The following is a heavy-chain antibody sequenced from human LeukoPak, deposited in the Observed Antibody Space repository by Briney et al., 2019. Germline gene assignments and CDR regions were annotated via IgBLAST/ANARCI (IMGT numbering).Heavy chain of an antibody. CDR3: ARRNGRTVGDAFDI. Sequence: GGSLRLSCAASGFTFSSYWMSWVRQAPGKGLEWVANIKQDGSEKYYVDSVKGRFTISRDNAKNSLYLQMNSLRAEDTAVYCCARRNGRTVGDAFDIWGQGTMVTVSS. CDR1: GFTFSSYW. V-gene: IGHV3-7*01. D-gene: IGHD4-23*01. J-gene: IGHJ3*02. CDR2: IKQDGSEK.